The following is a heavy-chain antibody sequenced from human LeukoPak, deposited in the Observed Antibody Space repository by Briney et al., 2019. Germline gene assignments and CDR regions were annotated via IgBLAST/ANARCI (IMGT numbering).Heavy chain of an antibody. V-gene: IGHV4-39*07. CDR3: ARVFDDYGDQRGLDY. CDR2: IYYSGSS. Sequence: SETLSLTCSVSGGSISSSGYYWGWIRQPPGKGLEWIGSIYYSGSSYYNPSLKSRVIISVDTSKNQFSLKVTSVTAADTAVYFCARVFDDYGDQRGLDYWGQGFLVTVSS. J-gene: IGHJ4*02. CDR1: GGSISSSGYY. D-gene: IGHD4-17*01.